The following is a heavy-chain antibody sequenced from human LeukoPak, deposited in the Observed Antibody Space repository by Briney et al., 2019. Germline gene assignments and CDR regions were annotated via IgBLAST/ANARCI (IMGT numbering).Heavy chain of an antibody. CDR1: GYTFGAYY. CDR2: IHPNNGGT. CDR3: ARDRIYDA. D-gene: IGHD5-12*01. J-gene: IGHJ5*02. V-gene: IGHV1-2*02. Sequence: ASVKVSCKASGYTFGAYYRHWVRQAPGQGLEWMGWIHPNNGGTNYAQKFQGRVIMTKDSSNTTAYLELNRLTSDDTAVYYCARDRIYDAWGQGTLVTVSS.